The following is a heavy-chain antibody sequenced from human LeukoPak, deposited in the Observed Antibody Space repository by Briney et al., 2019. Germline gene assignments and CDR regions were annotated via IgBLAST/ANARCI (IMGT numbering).Heavy chain of an antibody. CDR3: AGSRIAAGTLDY. CDR1: GYTFTSYG. Sequence: ASVKVSCKASGYTFTSYGISWVRQAPGQGLEWMGWISAYNGNTNYAQKLQGRVTMTTDTSTSTAYMELRSLRSDDTAVYYCAGSRIAAGTLDYWGQGTLVTVSS. CDR2: ISAYNGNT. J-gene: IGHJ4*02. D-gene: IGHD6-6*01. V-gene: IGHV1-18*01.